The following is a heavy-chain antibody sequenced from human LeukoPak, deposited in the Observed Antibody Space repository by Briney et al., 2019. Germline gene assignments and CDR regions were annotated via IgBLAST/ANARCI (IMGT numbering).Heavy chain of an antibody. CDR1: RGSISSYY. V-gene: IGHV4-59*01. D-gene: IGHD3-22*01. J-gene: IGHJ2*01. Sequence: PSETLSLTCTVSRGSISSYYWTWIRQPPGKGLEWIGYIYNRESTNYNPSLKSRVTISVDTPKNQFSLNLSSGTAADTALYYCARALLRYDSSSRSLSWYFDLWGRGTLVTVSS. CDR2: IYNREST. CDR3: ARALLRYDSSSRSLSWYFDL.